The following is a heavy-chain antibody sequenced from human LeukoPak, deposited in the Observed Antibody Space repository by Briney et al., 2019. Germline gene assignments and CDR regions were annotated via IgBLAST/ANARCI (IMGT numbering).Heavy chain of an antibody. Sequence: GGSLRLSCAASGFTFSSYWMSWVRQAPGKGLEWVANIKQDGSEKYYVDSVKGRFTIPRDNAKNSLYLQMNSLRAEDTAVYYCARPLGSTSRRTNWFDPWGQGTLVTVSS. D-gene: IGHD2-2*01. CDR1: GFTFSSYW. CDR3: ARPLGSTSRRTNWFDP. CDR2: IKQDGSEK. V-gene: IGHV3-7*03. J-gene: IGHJ5*02.